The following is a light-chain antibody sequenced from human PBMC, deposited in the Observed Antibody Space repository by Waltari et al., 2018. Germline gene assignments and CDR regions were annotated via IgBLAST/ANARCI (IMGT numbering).Light chain of an antibody. CDR1: SSTLGNNH. J-gene: IGLJ2*01. CDR2: DRD. Sequence: QSLLTQSPSAPGTPVQRASTSCSGTSSTLGNNHVSWYQHFPGTAPRPLIYDRDRRPPGVPERFSASKSGTSASLAISGLRSEDEADYYCSSYTSSSGTDVVFGGGTKLTVL. CDR3: SSYTSSSGTDVV. V-gene: IGLV1-47*01.